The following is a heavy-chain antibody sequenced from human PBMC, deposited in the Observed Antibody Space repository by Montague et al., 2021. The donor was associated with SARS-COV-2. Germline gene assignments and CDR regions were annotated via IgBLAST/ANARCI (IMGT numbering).Heavy chain of an antibody. CDR1: GGSFSGYY. CDR3: ASLTLGYCSSPSCCSDWFDP. J-gene: IGHJ5*02. D-gene: IGHD2-2*01. Sequence: SETLSLTCAVYGGSFSGYYWSWIRQPPGKGLEWTGEINHSGSTNYNPSLKSRVTISVDTSKNQFSLKLSSVTAADTAVYYCASLTLGYCSSPSCCSDWFDPWGQGTLVTVSP. V-gene: IGHV4-34*01. CDR2: INHSGST.